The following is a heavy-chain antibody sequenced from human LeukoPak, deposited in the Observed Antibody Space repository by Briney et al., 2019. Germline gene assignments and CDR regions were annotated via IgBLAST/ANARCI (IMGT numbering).Heavy chain of an antibody. CDR2: IYYSGST. V-gene: IGHV4-59*01. J-gene: IGHJ3*02. CDR3: ARVRVVNDDDAFDI. Sequence: XTCTVSGGSISSYYWSWIRQPPGKGLEWIGYIYYSGSTNYNPSLKSRVTISVDTYKKQFSLKLSSVTAADTAVYYCARVRVVNDDDAFDIWGQGTMVTVSS. D-gene: IGHD3-3*01. CDR1: GGSISSYY.